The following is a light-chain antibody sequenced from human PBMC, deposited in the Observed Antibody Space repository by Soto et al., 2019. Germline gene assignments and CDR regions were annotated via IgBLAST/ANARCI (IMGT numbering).Light chain of an antibody. Sequence: QSALIQPASVSGSPGQSITISCTGTSSDVGGYNYVSWYQQHPGKAPKLMIYEVSDRPSGVSNRFSGSKSGNTASLTISGLQAEDEADYYCSSYRSSSTLYVFGTGTKLTVL. CDR1: SSDVGGYNY. CDR3: SSYRSSSTLYV. V-gene: IGLV2-14*01. J-gene: IGLJ1*01. CDR2: EVS.